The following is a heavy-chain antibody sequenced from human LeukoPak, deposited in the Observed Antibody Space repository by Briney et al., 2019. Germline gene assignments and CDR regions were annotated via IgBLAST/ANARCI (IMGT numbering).Heavy chain of an antibody. Sequence: GGSLRLSCAASGFTFSSYAMHWVRQAPGKGLEYVSAISSNGGSTHYANSVKGRFTISRDNSKNTLYLQMGSLRAEDMAVYYCARGGYDFWSGYYGPYYYYYMDVWGKGTTVTVSS. CDR1: GFTFSSYA. CDR3: ARGGYDFWSGYYGPYYYYYMDV. V-gene: IGHV3-64*01. D-gene: IGHD3-3*01. J-gene: IGHJ6*03. CDR2: ISSNGGST.